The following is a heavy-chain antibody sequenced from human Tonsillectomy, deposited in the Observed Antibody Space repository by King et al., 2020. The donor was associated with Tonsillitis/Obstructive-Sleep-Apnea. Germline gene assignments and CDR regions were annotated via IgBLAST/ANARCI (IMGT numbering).Heavy chain of an antibody. CDR2: ISAYNGNT. J-gene: IGHJ4*02. D-gene: IGHD2-2*02. CDR1: GYTFTSYG. V-gene: IGHV1-18*01. Sequence: QLVQSGAEVKKPGASVKVSCKASGYTFTSYGISWVRQAPGQGLEWMGWISAYNGNTNYAQKLQGRVTMTTDTSTNTAYMELRNLGSDDPAVYYCATIRVDCSGTSCYRGGFDYWGQGTLVTVSS. CDR3: ATIRVDCSGTSCYRGGFDY.